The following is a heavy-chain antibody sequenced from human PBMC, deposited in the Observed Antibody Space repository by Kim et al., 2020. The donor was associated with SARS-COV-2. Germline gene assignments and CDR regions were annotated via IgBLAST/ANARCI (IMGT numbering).Heavy chain of an antibody. J-gene: IGHJ6*01. CDR3: ARELALRCFEELLYGYY. CDR2: IKRDGSEK. V-gene: IGHV3-7*01. Sequence: GGSLRLSCAASGFTFSSYGMNWVRQAPGKGLEWVSNIKRDGSEKYYVDSVKGRFTISRDNSKNSLYLQMNSLRAEDTAVYYCARELALRCFEELLYGYY. D-gene: IGHD3-10*01. CDR1: GFTFSSYG.